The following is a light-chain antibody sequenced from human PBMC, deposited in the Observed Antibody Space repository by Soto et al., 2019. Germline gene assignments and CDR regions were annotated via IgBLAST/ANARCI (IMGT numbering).Light chain of an antibody. Sequence: DIRGTRCPITLTASVGDRVTITCRASQSISSWLAWYQQKPGKAPKLLIFDASSLESGVPSRFSGSRSGTEFTLTISSLQPEDFATYYCQQRYSSPPTFGQGTKVDI. J-gene: IGKJ1*01. V-gene: IGKV1-5*01. CDR3: QQRYSSPPT. CDR1: QSISSW. CDR2: DAS.